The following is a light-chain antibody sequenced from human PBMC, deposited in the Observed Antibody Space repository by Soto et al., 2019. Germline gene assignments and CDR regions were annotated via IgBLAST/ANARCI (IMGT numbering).Light chain of an antibody. CDR3: SSYTGSSTLVV. Sequence: HSALTQPASVSGSPGQSSTISCTGTSSDVGGYDYVSWYQHHPGKAPKLMIYDVSNRPSGVSDRFSGSKSGNTASLTISGLQAEDEADYYCSSYTGSSTLVVFGGGTKVTVL. CDR1: SSDVGGYDY. J-gene: IGLJ2*01. V-gene: IGLV2-14*03. CDR2: DVS.